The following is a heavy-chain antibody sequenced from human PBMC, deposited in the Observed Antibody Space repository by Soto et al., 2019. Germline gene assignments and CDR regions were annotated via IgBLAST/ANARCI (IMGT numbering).Heavy chain of an antibody. Sequence: GGSLRLSCAASGCSFSSYGIHWVRQAPGKGLEWVAIISYDGSNTYYADSVKGRFSISRDNAKNSLYLQMNSLRAEDTAVYYCARDYYKYYDSSGYYRSPAYWGQGTLVTVSS. CDR1: GCSFSSYG. J-gene: IGHJ4*02. D-gene: IGHD3-22*01. CDR3: ARDYYKYYDSSGYYRSPAY. V-gene: IGHV3-30*03. CDR2: ISYDGSNT.